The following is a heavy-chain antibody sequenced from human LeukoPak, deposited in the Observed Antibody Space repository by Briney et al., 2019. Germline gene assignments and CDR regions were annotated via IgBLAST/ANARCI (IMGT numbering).Heavy chain of an antibody. Sequence: PGGSLRLSCAASGFTFSSYAMSWVRQAPGKGLEWVSAISGSGGSTYYADSVKGRFAISRDNSKNTLYLQMSSLRAEDTAVYYCAKGKMVYATYYFDYWGQGTLVTVSS. CDR2: ISGSGGST. CDR3: AKGKMVYATYYFDY. J-gene: IGHJ4*02. D-gene: IGHD2-8*01. CDR1: GFTFSSYA. V-gene: IGHV3-23*01.